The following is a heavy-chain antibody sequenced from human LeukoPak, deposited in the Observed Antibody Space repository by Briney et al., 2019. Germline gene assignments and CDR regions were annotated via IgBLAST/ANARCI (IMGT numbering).Heavy chain of an antibody. CDR1: AYTFTGYY. Sequence: GASVKVSCKASAYTFTGYYLHWVRQAPGQGPEWMGWTDPNNGDTEYAQKFQGRVTMTRDRSISTAYMELSRLTSDDTAVYYCARRSRNGLDAFDIWGQGTMVTVSS. J-gene: IGHJ3*02. CDR3: ARRSRNGLDAFDI. V-gene: IGHV1-2*02. CDR2: TDPNNGDT. D-gene: IGHD3/OR15-3a*01.